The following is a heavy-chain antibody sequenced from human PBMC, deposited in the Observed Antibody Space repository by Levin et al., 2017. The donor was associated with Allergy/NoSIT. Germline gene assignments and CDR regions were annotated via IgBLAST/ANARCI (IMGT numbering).Heavy chain of an antibody. CDR1: GYSFTSYW. Sequence: GESLKISCKGSGYSFTSYWIGWVRQMPGKGLEWMGIIYPGDSDTRYSPSFQGQVTISADKSISTAYLQWSSLKASDTAMYYCARYSAGVVVPAAIVPYYYGMDVWGQGTTVTVSS. J-gene: IGHJ6*02. CDR3: ARYSAGVVVPAAIVPYYYGMDV. V-gene: IGHV5-51*01. D-gene: IGHD2-2*01. CDR2: IYPGDSDT.